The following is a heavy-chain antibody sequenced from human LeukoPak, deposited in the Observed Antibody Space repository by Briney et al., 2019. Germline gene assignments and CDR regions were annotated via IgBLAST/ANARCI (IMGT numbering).Heavy chain of an antibody. V-gene: IGHV1-2*02. J-gene: IGHJ3*02. CDR1: GYTFTGYY. CDR2: INPNSGGT. Sequence: AASVTVSCKASGYTFTGYYMHWVRQAPGQGLEWMGWINPNSGGTNYAQKFQGRVTMTRDTSISTAYMELSRLRSDDTAVYYCASRVYYDSSGYYLTSYAFDIWGQGTMVTVSS. D-gene: IGHD3-22*01. CDR3: ASRVYYDSSGYYLTSYAFDI.